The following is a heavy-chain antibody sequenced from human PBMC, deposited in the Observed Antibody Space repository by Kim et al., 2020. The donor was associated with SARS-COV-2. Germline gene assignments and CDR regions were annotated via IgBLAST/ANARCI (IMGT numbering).Heavy chain of an antibody. J-gene: IGHJ4*02. CDR3: AKDRVVRGVSAELDY. Sequence: DPVKGPFTISREKSKNTRYLQMNSLGAEETAVYYCAKDRVVRGVSAELDYWGQGTLVTVSS. V-gene: IGHV3-23*01. D-gene: IGHD3-10*01.